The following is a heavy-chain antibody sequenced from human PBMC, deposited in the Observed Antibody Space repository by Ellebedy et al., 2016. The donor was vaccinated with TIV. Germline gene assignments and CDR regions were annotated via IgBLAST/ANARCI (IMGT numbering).Heavy chain of an antibody. D-gene: IGHD4-11*01. V-gene: IGHV4-59*08. CDR3: ARMTTVTLNWFDP. CDR2: IYYSGST. Sequence: MPSETLSLTCTVSGGSISSYYWSWIRQPPGKGLEWIGYIYYSGSTNYNPSLKSRVTISVDTSKNQFSLKLSSVTAADTAVYYCARMTTVTLNWFDPWGQGTLVTVSS. J-gene: IGHJ5*02. CDR1: GGSISSYY.